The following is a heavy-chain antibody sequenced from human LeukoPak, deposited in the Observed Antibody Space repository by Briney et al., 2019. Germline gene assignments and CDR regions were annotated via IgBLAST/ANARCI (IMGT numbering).Heavy chain of an antibody. Sequence: PGGSLRLSCAASGFSVSDYSISWIRQSPGEGPEGISYVMSGRGSTNYADSVKGRFTISRENAKNSVALQLDGLRADDTAVYFCARERRGNYYAFESWGQGTLVTVSS. J-gene: IGHJ4*02. V-gene: IGHV3-11*05. D-gene: IGHD3-22*01. CDR3: ARERRGNYYAFES. CDR1: GFSVSDYS. CDR2: VMSGRGST.